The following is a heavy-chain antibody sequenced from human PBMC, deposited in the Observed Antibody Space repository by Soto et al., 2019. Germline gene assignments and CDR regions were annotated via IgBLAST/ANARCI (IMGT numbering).Heavy chain of an antibody. CDR1: AYTSSDDY. D-gene: IGHD2-2*01. J-gene: IGHJ3*01. CDR3: ARWSSLGYCSSNSCAERSDCGGDV. CDR2: ISSSGSPI. V-gene: IGHV3-11*01. Sequence: GPSLRLSSAASAYTSSDDYLSTLRQASGKGLEWVSYISSSGSPIYYADSVKGRFTISRDNAKNSLYLQMNSLRAEDTAVYYCARWSSLGYCSSNSCAERSDCGGDV.